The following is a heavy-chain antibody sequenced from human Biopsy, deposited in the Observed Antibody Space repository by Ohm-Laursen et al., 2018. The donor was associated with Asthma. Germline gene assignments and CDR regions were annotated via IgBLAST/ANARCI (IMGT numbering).Heavy chain of an antibody. CDR1: GYTFIGCH. V-gene: IGHV1-2*06. D-gene: IGHD6-13*01. CDR2: INPNSGGT. J-gene: IGHJ5*02. CDR3: TRGQKSAGDRWFDP. Sequence: AASVKVSCKASGYTFIGCHIHWMRQAPGQGLEWMGRINPNSGGTSYAQKFQGRVTMTRDTSISTAYMEVSRLRSDDTAVYYCTRGQKSAGDRWFDPWGQGTLVTVSS.